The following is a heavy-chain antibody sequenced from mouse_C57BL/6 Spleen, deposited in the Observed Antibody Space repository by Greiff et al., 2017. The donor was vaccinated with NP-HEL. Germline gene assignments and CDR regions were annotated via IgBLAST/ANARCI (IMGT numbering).Heavy chain of an antibody. CDR3: TRDQGYYCSSYFYAMDY. D-gene: IGHD1-1*01. V-gene: IGHV5-9-1*02. CDR1: GFTFSSYA. CDR2: ISSGGDYI. Sequence: EVKLVESGEGLVKPGGSLKLSCAASGFTFSSYAMSWVRQTPEKRLEWVAYISSGGDYIYYADTVKGRFTISRDNARNTLYLQMSSLKSEDTAMYYCTRDQGYYCSSYFYAMDYWGQGTSVTVSS. J-gene: IGHJ4*01.